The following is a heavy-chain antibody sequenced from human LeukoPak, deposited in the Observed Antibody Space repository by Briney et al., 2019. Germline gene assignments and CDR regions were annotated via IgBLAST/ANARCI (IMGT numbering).Heavy chain of an antibody. J-gene: IGHJ2*01. Sequence: KPSETLSLTCTVSGCSISSYYWSWIRQPPGKGLEWIGYIYYSGSTNYSPSLKSRLTISVDTSKYQFSLKLSSVTAADTAVYYCARTYGSSGLGYFDLWGRGTLVTVSS. D-gene: IGHD6-13*01. CDR3: ARTYGSSGLGYFDL. V-gene: IGHV4-59*01. CDR2: IYYSGST. CDR1: GCSISSYY.